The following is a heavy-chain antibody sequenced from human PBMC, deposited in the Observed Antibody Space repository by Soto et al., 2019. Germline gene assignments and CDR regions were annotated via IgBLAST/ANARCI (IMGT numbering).Heavy chain of an antibody. Sequence: GGSLRLSCAASGFSVSGNHMTWVRQAPGKGLEWVSSLYTGGTTYYADSVQGRFTISRDSSKNTLFLQMDRLRVEDSAVYYCARDLATVGKGFDSWGPGTLVTVSS. J-gene: IGHJ4*02. CDR3: ARDLATVGKGFDS. CDR1: GFSVSGNH. CDR2: LYTGGTT. V-gene: IGHV3-53*01. D-gene: IGHD5-12*01.